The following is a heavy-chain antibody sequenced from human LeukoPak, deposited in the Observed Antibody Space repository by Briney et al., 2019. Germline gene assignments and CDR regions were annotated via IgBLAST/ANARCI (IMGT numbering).Heavy chain of an antibody. Sequence: GGSLRLSCAASGFTFNTYEMNWVRQAPGKGLEWVSYITSSGSTIYYADYVKGRFTISRDNGKNSLYLQMNSLRAEDKAVYYCARGGWNYVFNYWGQGTLVTVSS. CDR1: GFTFNTYE. V-gene: IGHV3-48*03. D-gene: IGHD1-7*01. J-gene: IGHJ4*02. CDR3: ARGGWNYVFNY. CDR2: ITSSGSTI.